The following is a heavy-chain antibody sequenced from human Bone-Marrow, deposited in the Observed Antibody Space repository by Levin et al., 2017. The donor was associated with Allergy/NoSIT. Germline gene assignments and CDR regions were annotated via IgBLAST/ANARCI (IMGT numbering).Heavy chain of an antibody. D-gene: IGHD3-22*01. CDR3: ARREDSSGYYPDAFDI. CDR2: INHSGST. J-gene: IGHJ3*02. Sequence: PSETLSLTCAVYGGSFSGYYWSWIRQPPGKGLEWIGEINHSGSTNYNPSLKSRVTISVDTSKNQFSLKLSSVTAADTAVYYCARREDSSGYYPDAFDIWGQGTMVTVSS. CDR1: GGSFSGYY. V-gene: IGHV4-34*01.